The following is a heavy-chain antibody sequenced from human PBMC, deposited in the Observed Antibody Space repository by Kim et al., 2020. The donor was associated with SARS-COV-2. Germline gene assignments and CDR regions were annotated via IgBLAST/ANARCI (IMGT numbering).Heavy chain of an antibody. CDR1: GGTFSSYA. D-gene: IGHD5-18*01. V-gene: IGHV1-69*01. J-gene: IGHJ6*02. CDR3: ARDSRGYSYGPRDGMDV. CDR2: IIPIFGTA. Sequence: VKVSCKASGGTFSSYAISWVRQAPGQGLEWMGGIIPIFGTANYAQKFQGRVTITADESTSTAYMELSSLRSEDTAVYYCARDSRGYSYGPRDGMDVWGQGTTVTVSS.